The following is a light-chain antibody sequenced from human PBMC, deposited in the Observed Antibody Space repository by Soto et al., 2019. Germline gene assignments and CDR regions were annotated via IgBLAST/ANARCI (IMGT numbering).Light chain of an antibody. CDR1: SSDVGSFNL. CDR2: DVS. Sequence: QSALTQPASVSGSPGQSITISCTGTSSDVGSFNLVSWYQQHPGKAPKLMIYDVSERPSGVSNRFSGSKSGDTASLTISGLQAEDGADYYCCSYAGSNTPYVFGTGTKLTVL. J-gene: IGLJ1*01. V-gene: IGLV2-23*02. CDR3: CSYAGSNTPYV.